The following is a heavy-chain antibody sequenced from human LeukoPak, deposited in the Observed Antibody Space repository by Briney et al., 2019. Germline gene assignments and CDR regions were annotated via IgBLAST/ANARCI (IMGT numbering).Heavy chain of an antibody. V-gene: IGHV4-59*12. D-gene: IGHD5-24*01. Sequence: SETLSLTCTVSGGSIKNYYWSWIRQPPGKGLEWIAYINDNGHSGYNPSLESRVTISVDTSKNHFSLRLRSVTAADTAVYYCARGRSLDYWGQGTLVTVSS. J-gene: IGHJ4*02. CDR3: ARGRSLDY. CDR2: INDNGHS. CDR1: GGSIKNYY.